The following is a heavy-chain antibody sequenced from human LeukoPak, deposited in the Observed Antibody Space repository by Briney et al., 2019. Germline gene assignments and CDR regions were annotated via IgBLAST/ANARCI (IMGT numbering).Heavy chain of an antibody. J-gene: IGHJ4*02. D-gene: IGHD6-19*01. CDR3: ARLVAGTGEYNFDY. V-gene: IGHV4-59*08. CDR1: GGSISSYY. Sequence: SETLSLTCTVSGGSISSYYWSWIRQPPGKGLEWIGYIYYSGSTNYNPSLKSRVTISVDTSKNQFSLKLSSVTAADTAVYYCARLVAGTGEYNFDYWGQGTLVTVSS. CDR2: IYYSGST.